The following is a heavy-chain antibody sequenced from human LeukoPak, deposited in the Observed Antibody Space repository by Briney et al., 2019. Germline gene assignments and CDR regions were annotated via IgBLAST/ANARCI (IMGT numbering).Heavy chain of an antibody. J-gene: IGHJ4*02. CDR1: GFTFSSYE. CDR3: AREGGRDGYNGY. CDR2: ISSSGSTI. D-gene: IGHD5-24*01. Sequence: GGSLRLSCAASGFTFSSYEMNWVRQAPGKGLEWVSYISSSGSTIYYADSVKGRFTISRDNAKNSLYLQMNSLRAEDTAVYYYAREGGRDGYNGYWGQGTLVTVSS. V-gene: IGHV3-48*03.